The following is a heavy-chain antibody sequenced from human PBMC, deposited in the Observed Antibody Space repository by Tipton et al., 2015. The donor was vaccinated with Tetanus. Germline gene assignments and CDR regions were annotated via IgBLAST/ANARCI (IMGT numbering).Heavy chain of an antibody. CDR2: IYYSGST. CDR3: ARDQARGARGWNYFDY. Sequence: GLVKLSQTLSLTCTVSGGSISSGGYYWSWIRQHPGKGLEWIGDIYYSGSTYYNPSLKSRVTISVDTSKNQFSLKLNSGTAADTAVYYCARDQARGARGWNYFDYWGQGTLVTVSS. D-gene: IGHD1-26*01. V-gene: IGHV4-31*03. J-gene: IGHJ4*02. CDR1: GGSISSGGYY.